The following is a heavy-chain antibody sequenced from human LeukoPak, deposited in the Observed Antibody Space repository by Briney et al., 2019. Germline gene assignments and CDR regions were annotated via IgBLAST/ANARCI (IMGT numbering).Heavy chain of an antibody. CDR2: FDPEDGEP. Sequence: ASVKVSCKVSGSTLTELSMHWVRQAPGEGLEWMGGFDPEDGEPIYAQKFQGRVTMTEDTSTDTVHMELSSLRSEDTAVYYCATDFLGFDPWGQGTLVTVSS. CDR3: ATDFLGFDP. J-gene: IGHJ5*02. D-gene: IGHD2/OR15-2a*01. CDR1: GSTLTELS. V-gene: IGHV1-24*01.